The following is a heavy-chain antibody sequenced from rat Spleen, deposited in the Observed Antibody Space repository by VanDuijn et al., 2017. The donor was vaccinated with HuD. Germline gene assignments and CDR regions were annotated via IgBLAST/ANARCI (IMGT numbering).Heavy chain of an antibody. CDR1: GFTFSDYY. J-gene: IGHJ3*01. Sequence: EVQLVESDGGLVQPGRSLKLSCAASGFTFSDYYMAWVRQAPTKGLEWVATISYDGTTTYYRDSVKGRFTISRDNAKSTLYLQMDSLRSEDTATYYCARHKAYYYSGDGFAYWGQGTLVTVSS. CDR3: ARHKAYYYSGDGFAY. V-gene: IGHV5-29*01. D-gene: IGHD1-1*01. CDR2: ISYDGTTT.